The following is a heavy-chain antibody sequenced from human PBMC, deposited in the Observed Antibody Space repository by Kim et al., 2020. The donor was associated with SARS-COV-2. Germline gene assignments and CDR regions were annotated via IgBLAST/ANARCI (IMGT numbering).Heavy chain of an antibody. CDR1: GFTFDDSV. Sequence: GGSLRLSCTASGFTFDDSVMSWFRQAPGKGLEWVGYISSKAYGGTTQYAASVKGRFTISRDESKSIAYLQMNSLKTEDTAVYYCTRGGRPIHWGQGTLVT. D-gene: IGHD3-3*01. CDR2: ISSKAYGGTT. V-gene: IGHV3-49*03. CDR3: TRGGRPIH. J-gene: IGHJ4*02.